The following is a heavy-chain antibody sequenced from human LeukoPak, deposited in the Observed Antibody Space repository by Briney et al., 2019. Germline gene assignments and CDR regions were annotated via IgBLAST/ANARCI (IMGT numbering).Heavy chain of an antibody. J-gene: IGHJ4*02. CDR3: ARGIAVAGTRFDY. CDR1: GFTFSSYA. Sequence: GRSLRLSCAASGFTFSSYAMHWVRQAPGKGLEWVAVISYDGSNKYYADSVKGRFTISRDNSKNTLYLQMNSLRAEDTAVYYCARGIAVAGTRFDYWGQGTLVTVSS. V-gene: IGHV3-30-3*01. CDR2: ISYDGSNK. D-gene: IGHD6-19*01.